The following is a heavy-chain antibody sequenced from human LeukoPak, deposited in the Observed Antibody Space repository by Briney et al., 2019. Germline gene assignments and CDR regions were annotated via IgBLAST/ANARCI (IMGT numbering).Heavy chain of an antibody. V-gene: IGHV3-66*01. Sequence: GGSLRLSCAASGFTFSDHYMDWVRQAPGKGLEWVSVISSGGATYFADSVKGRFTISRDNSKNTLYLQMNTLRAEDTAVYYCARDTPAAGTRYFDYWGQGTLVTVSS. J-gene: IGHJ4*02. CDR1: GFTFSDHY. CDR3: ARDTPAAGTRYFDY. CDR2: ISSGGAT. D-gene: IGHD6-13*01.